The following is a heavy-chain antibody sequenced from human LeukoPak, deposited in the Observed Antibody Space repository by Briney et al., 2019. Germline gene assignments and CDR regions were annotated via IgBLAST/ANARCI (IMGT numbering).Heavy chain of an antibody. Sequence: GASVKVFCKASGYTFTSYGISWVRQAPGQGLEWMGWINAYNGNTNYAQTLQGRVSMTTDTSTSTAYMELRSLRSDDTAVYYCARLIPDYRLAFDIWGQGTMVTVSS. D-gene: IGHD4-11*01. CDR3: ARLIPDYRLAFDI. CDR2: INAYNGNT. CDR1: GYTFTSYG. V-gene: IGHV1-18*01. J-gene: IGHJ3*02.